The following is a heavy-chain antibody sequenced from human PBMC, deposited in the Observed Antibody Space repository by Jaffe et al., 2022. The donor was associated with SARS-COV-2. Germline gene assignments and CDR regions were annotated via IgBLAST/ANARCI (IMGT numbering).Heavy chain of an antibody. CDR2: ISSSSSSI. CDR3: ARGKIQLYHFDN. J-gene: IGHJ4*02. D-gene: IGHD5-18*01. CDR1: GFTFSSYS. Sequence: EVQLVESGGGLVKPGGSLRLSCAASGFTFSSYSMNWVRQAPGKGLEWVSSISSSSSSIYYADSVKGRFTISRDNAKNSLYLQMNSLRAEDTAVYYCARGKIQLYHFDNWGQGTLVTVSS. V-gene: IGHV3-21*01.